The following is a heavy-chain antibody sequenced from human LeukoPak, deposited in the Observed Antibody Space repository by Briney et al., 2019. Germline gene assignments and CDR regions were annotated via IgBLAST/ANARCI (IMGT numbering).Heavy chain of an antibody. D-gene: IGHD3-10*01. V-gene: IGHV4-61*01. CDR2: IYYSGST. CDR3: AGGPRDVLPW. Sequence: SSETLSLTCTVSGGSISSSSYYWSWIRQPPGKGLEWIGYIYYSGSTNYNPSLKSRVTISVDTSKNQFSLKLSSVTAADTAVYYCAGGPRDVLPWWGQGTLVTVSS. J-gene: IGHJ4*02. CDR1: GGSISSSSYY.